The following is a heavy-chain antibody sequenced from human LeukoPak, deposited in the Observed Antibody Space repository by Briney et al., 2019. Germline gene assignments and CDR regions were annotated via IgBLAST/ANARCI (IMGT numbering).Heavy chain of an antibody. Sequence: GGSLKLSCAASGFTFGSYAMSWVRQAPGKGLEWVSSISATGGTTYYTDSVKGRFTISRDNSKNTLYLQMDSLRAEDTDVYYCAKGRMTGYSGLNAFDIWGQGTMLTVSS. CDR1: GFTFGSYA. J-gene: IGHJ3*02. CDR2: ISATGGTT. CDR3: AKGRMTGYSGLNAFDI. V-gene: IGHV3-23*01. D-gene: IGHD3-9*01.